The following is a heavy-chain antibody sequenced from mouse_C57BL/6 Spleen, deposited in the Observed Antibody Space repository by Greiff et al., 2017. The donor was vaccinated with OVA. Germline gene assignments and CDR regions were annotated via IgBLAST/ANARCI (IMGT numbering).Heavy chain of an antibody. D-gene: IGHD1-1*01. CDR2: IRNKANNHAT. CDR3: TRDGSSSHWYFDV. CDR1: GFTFSDAW. V-gene: IGHV6-6*01. Sequence: EVKLMESGGGLVQPGGSMKLSCAASGFTFSDAWMDWVRQSPEKGLEWVAEIRNKANNHATYYAESVKGRFTISRDDSKSSVYLQMNSLRAEDTGIYYCTRDGSSSHWYFDVWGTGTTVTVSS. J-gene: IGHJ1*03.